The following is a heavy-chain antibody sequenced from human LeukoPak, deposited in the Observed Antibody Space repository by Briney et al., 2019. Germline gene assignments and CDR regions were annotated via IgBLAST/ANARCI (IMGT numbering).Heavy chain of an antibody. D-gene: IGHD3-22*01. J-gene: IGHJ5*02. CDR2: INHSGST. CDR1: GASFSGYY. Sequence: SETLSLTCAVYGASFSGYYCSWIRQPPGKGLEWIGEINHSGSTTYNPSLKSRITISVDTSKSQFSLKLRSVTAADTAVFYCAVDSSGAARFDPWGQGTLVTVSS. CDR3: AVDSSGAARFDP. V-gene: IGHV4-34*01.